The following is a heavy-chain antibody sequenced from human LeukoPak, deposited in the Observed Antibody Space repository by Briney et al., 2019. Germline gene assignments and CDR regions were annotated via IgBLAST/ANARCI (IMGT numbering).Heavy chain of an antibody. J-gene: IGHJ5*02. Sequence: SETLSLTCTVSGGSISSYYWSWIRQPAGKGLEWIGRIYTSGSTNYNPSLKSRVTMSVDTSKNQFSLKLSSVTAADTAVYYCERVPPVRRSGDWFDPWGQGTLVTVSS. D-gene: IGHD3-10*01. V-gene: IGHV4-4*07. CDR1: GGSISSYY. CDR2: IYTSGST. CDR3: ERVPPVRRSGDWFDP.